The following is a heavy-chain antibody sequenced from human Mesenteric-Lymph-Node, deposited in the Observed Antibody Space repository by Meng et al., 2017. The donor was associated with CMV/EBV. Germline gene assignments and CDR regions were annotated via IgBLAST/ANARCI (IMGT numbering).Heavy chain of an antibody. CDR1: SVNRGSYY. J-gene: IGHJ4*02. CDR2: IHYSGIT. CDR3: AGAPGVGVTGDSFDY. V-gene: IGHV4-61*01. D-gene: IGHD1-26*01. Sequence: SVNRGSYYWTLIRQHPVKGLEYIGSIHYSGITFYNPSLKSRVTISVDTSKSQFSLRLSSVTATDTAMYYCAGAPGVGVTGDSFDYWGQGTLVTVSS.